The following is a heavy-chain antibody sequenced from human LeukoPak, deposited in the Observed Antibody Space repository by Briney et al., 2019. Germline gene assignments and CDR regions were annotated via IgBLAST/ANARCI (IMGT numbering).Heavy chain of an antibody. V-gene: IGHV3-23*01. J-gene: IGHJ4*02. Sequence: PGGSLRLSCAASGFIFGSYDMSWVRQAPGKGLEWVSAISGSDGSTYYADSVKGRFTISRDNSKNTLYLQMNSLRAEDTAVYYCAKGLWCDYWGQGALVTVSS. CDR1: GFIFGSYD. D-gene: IGHD4/OR15-4a*01. CDR3: AKGLWCDY. CDR2: ISGSDGST.